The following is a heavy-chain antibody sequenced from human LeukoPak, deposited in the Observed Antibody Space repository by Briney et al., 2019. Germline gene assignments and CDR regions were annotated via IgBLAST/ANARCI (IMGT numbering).Heavy chain of an antibody. CDR1: GFTFDDYT. V-gene: IGHV3-43*01. CDR3: ARDGTPIYSNGWVYMDV. J-gene: IGHJ6*04. Sequence: GGSLRLSCAASGFTFDDYTMHWVRQAPGKGLEWVSLISWDGGSTYYADSVKGRFTISRDNAKNSLYLQMSNLRGEDTALYYCARDGTPIYSNGWVYMDVWGKGTTVTISS. D-gene: IGHD6-25*01. CDR2: ISWDGGST.